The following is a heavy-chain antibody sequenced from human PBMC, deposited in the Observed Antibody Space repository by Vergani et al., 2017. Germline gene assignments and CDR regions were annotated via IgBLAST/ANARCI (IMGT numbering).Heavy chain of an antibody. Sequence: EVHLVESGGGLVQPGRSLRLSCSGSGFTLGDYAMTWVRQAPGKGLEWVAFIWSKPYGGTTEYAASVKGRFTISRDDSKSIAYLKMSSLKAEDTAVYYCTRDRLDGSYAYFDYWCQGTLVTVSP. CDR2: IWSKPYGGTT. CDR1: GFTLGDYA. V-gene: IGHV3-49*04. CDR3: TRDRLDGSYAYFDY. J-gene: IGHJ4*02. D-gene: IGHD3-16*01.